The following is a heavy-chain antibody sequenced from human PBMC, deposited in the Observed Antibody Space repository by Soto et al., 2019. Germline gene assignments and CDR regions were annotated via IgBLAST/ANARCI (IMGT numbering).Heavy chain of an antibody. D-gene: IGHD1-26*01. J-gene: IGHJ4*02. CDR1: GFTFSHHW. Sequence: EVQLVASGGGYVQPGGSLRLSCAASGFTFSHHWMHWVRQAPGKVLVWVSRFNTDGSTTTYADSVKGRFTISRDNAKNTFHLQMNSLRAEDTAIYYCLGTGSNSYWGQGTLVTVSS. CDR2: FNTDGSTT. CDR3: LGTGSNSY. V-gene: IGHV3-74*01.